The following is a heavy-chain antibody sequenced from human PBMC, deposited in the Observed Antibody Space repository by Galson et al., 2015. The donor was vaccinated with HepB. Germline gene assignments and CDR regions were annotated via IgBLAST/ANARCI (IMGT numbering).Heavy chain of an antibody. Sequence: SLRLSCAASGFTFSSYGMHWVRQAPGKGLEWVAVISYDGSNKYYADSVKGRFTISRDNSKNTLYLQMNSLRAEDTAVYYCAKGGPTDYYDSSGTRYAFDIWGQGTMVTVSS. V-gene: IGHV3-30*18. D-gene: IGHD3-22*01. CDR3: AKGGPTDYYDSSGTRYAFDI. CDR1: GFTFSSYG. J-gene: IGHJ3*02. CDR2: ISYDGSNK.